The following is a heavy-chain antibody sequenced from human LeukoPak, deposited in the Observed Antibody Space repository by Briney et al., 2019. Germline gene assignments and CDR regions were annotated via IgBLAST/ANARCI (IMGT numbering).Heavy chain of an antibody. Sequence: ASVRVSCKVSSYTSNIYGINWVRQAPGQGLEWMGWSSAYTGNTNYAQNFQGRVTMTTDTSTNTAYMELRSLRSDDTAVYYCARSRLTGGHFDYWGQGTLVTVSS. CDR3: ARSRLTGGHFDY. J-gene: IGHJ4*02. CDR1: SYTSNIYG. CDR2: SSAYTGNT. D-gene: IGHD7-27*01. V-gene: IGHV1-18*01.